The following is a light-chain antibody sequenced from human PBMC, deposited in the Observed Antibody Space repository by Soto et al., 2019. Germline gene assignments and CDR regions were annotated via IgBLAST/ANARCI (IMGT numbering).Light chain of an antibody. CDR1: RSNIGSYT. V-gene: IGLV1-44*01. CDR2: TNN. CDR3: AAWDDSLKGVV. Sequence: QLVLTQPPSASGTPGQRVTISCSGSRSNIGSYTVNWYQQLPGSAPKLLIHTNNHRPSGVPDRFSGSKSGASASLAISGLQSEDEADYYCAAWDDSLKGVVFGGGTKLTVL. J-gene: IGLJ2*01.